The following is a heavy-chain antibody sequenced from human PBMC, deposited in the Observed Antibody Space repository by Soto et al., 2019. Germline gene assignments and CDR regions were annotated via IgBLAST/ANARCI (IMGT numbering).Heavy chain of an antibody. D-gene: IGHD3-22*01. CDR2: IDPSDSQT. CDR1: GYSFAGYW. CDR3: ARQIYDSDTGPNFQYYFDS. J-gene: IGHJ4*02. Sequence: PGESLKICCKGSGYSFAGYWITWVRQKPGKGLEWMGRIDPSDSQTYYSPSFRGHVTISVTKSITTVFLQWSSLRASDTAMYYCARQIYDSDTGPNFQYYFDSWGQGTPVTVSS. V-gene: IGHV5-10-1*01.